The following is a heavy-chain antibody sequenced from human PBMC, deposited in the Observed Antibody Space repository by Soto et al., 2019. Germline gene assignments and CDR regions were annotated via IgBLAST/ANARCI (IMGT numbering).Heavy chain of an antibody. CDR3: ARGTLILPDYASAPDY. V-gene: IGHV3-7*05. CDR1: GFTFNNYW. J-gene: IGHJ4*02. Sequence: EVHLVESGGGLVQPGGSLRLSCAASGFTFNNYWMTWVRQAPGKGLEWVANIKQDGNEKHYVDSVRGRFTISRDNAENSLYLQMNSLRAEDAAVYYCARGTLILPDYASAPDYWGQGTLVTVSS. CDR2: IKQDGNEK. D-gene: IGHD3-10*01.